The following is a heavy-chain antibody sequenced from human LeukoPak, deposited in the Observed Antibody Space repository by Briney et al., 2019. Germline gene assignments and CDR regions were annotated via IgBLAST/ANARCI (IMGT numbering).Heavy chain of an antibody. CDR2: IYYTGST. D-gene: IGHD4-17*01. CDR1: GGSISSYY. CDR3: AGTELHDYGDYVGTTFDY. V-gene: IGHV4-59*01. J-gene: IGHJ4*02. Sequence: PSETLSLTCTVSGGSISSYYWSWIRQPPGKGLEWIGYIYYTGSTNYNPSLKSRVTISVDTSKNQFSLKLSSVTAADTAVYYRAGTELHDYGDYVGTTFDYWGQGTLVTVSS.